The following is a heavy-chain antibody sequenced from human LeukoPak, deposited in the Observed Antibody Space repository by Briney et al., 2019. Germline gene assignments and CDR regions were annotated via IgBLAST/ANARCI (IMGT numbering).Heavy chain of an antibody. V-gene: IGHV1-2*02. CDR2: INPNSGGT. Sequence: GASVKVSCKASGYTFTSYDINWVRQAPGQGLEWMGWINPNSGGTNYAHKFEGRVTMTRDTSISTASVELSRLRYDDTAVYYCARVRYYDSSGYCSWFDPWGQGTLVTVSS. CDR1: GYTFTSYD. J-gene: IGHJ5*02. D-gene: IGHD3-22*01. CDR3: ARVRYYDSSGYCSWFDP.